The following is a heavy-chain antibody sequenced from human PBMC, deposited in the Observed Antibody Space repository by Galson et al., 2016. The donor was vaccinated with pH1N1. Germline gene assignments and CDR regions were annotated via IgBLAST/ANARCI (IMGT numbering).Heavy chain of an antibody. V-gene: IGHV3-33*03. CDR1: GFIFRKYG. D-gene: IGHD3-9*01. Sequence: SLRLSCAASGFIFRKYGMHWVRQAPGKGLEWVAVIWYDGTQKYYAESVQGRFAISKDDSTNTLYLHMDSLKPEDTATYYCAKVDSRGHPSFDTWGQGTAVIVSP. CDR2: IWYDGTQK. J-gene: IGHJ1*01. CDR3: AKVDSRGHPSFDT.